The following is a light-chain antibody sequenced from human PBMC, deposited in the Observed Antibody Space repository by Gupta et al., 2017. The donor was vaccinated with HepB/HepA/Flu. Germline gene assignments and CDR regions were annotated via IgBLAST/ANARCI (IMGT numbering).Light chain of an antibody. J-gene: IGKJ4*01. CDR1: QTMNNF. V-gene: IGKV1-39*01. Sequence: IQLTQSPSSLSASVGDSVTITCRASQTMNNFLHWYQQKPGEAPKLLIYAASSLQSGVPSRFRGSGSGTDFTLTINRLQPEDFATYYCQQSDSTPLTFGGGTKVEIK. CDR2: AAS. CDR3: QQSDSTPLT.